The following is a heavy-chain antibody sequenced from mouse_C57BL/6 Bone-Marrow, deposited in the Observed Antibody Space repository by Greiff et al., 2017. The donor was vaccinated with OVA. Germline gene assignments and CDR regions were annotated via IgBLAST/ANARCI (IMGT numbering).Heavy chain of an antibody. CDR1: GYTFTDYY. CDR3: ASHYDYVSFAY. Sequence: EVQLQQSGPVLVKPGASVKMSCKASGYTFTDYYMNWVKQSHGKSLEWIGVINPYNGGTSYNQKFKGKATLTVDKSSSTAYMELNSLTSEDSAVYYCASHYDYVSFAYWGQGTLVTVSA. J-gene: IGHJ3*01. D-gene: IGHD2-4*01. CDR2: INPYNGGT. V-gene: IGHV1-19*01.